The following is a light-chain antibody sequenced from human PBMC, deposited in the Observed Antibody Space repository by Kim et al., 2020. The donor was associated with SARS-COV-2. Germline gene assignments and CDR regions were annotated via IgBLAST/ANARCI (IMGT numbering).Light chain of an antibody. CDR1: ALPKQY. V-gene: IGLV3-25*03. Sequence: PGPTVRITLSGDALPKQYAYWYQQKPGQAPVLVIYKDSERPSGLPERLSGSSSGTTVTLTISGVQAEDEADYYCQSADSSGTYVVFGGGTQLTVL. CDR3: QSADSSGTYVV. J-gene: IGLJ2*01. CDR2: KDS.